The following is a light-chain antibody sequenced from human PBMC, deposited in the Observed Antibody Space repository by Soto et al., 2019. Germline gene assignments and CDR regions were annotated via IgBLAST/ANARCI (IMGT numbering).Light chain of an antibody. J-gene: IGKJ1*01. CDR2: GAS. CDR3: QQYINWPPWT. Sequence: EIVMTQSPATLSVSPGERATLSCRASQSVSSNLAWYQQKPGQAPRLLIYGASTRATGIPARFSGSGSGKEFTLTISSLQSEDFAVYYCQQYINWPPWTFGQGTKVEIK. V-gene: IGKV3-15*01. CDR1: QSVSSN.